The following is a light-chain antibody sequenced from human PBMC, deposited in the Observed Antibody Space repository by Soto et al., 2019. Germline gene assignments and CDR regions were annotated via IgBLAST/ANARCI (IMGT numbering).Light chain of an antibody. V-gene: IGLV2-8*01. CDR2: EVT. CDR1: SSDVGGYDY. Sequence: LTQPPSASGSPGQSVTISFTGTSSDVGGYDYVSWYQQHPGKAPKLMIYEVTIRPSGVSDRFSGSKSGNTASLTVSGLQAEDEADSYCSSYTGGNPSYVFPTVTKVXVL. J-gene: IGLJ1*01. CDR3: SSYTGGNPSYV.